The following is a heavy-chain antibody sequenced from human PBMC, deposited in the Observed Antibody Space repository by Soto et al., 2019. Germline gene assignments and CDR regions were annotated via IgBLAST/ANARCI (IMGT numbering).Heavy chain of an antibody. CDR2: IYYSGST. CDR3: ARKVCSGGSCYSWNWFDP. J-gene: IGHJ5*02. CDR1: GGSISSYY. V-gene: IGHV4-59*01. Sequence: SETLSLTCTVSGGSISSYYWSWIRQPPGKGLEWIGYIYYSGSTNYNPSLKSRVTISVDTSKNQFSLELNSVTAADTAVYYCARKVCSGGSCYSWNWFDPWGQGTLVTVSS. D-gene: IGHD2-15*01.